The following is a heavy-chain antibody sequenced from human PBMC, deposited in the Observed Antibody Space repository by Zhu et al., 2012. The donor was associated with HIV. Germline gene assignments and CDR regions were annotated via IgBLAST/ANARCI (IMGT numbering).Heavy chain of an antibody. D-gene: IGHD3-9*01. CDR1: GGSISSHF. V-gene: IGHV4-59*11. Sequence: QVQLQESGPRLVRPSETLSLTCTVSGGSISSHFWTWIRQPPGKGLEWIGNVYFSGSTKYNPSLESRVTISIDMSKNHFSLELTSVTAADTAVYYCARDRDYDILSGAFDSWGQGTPVTVSS. CDR2: VYFSGST. J-gene: IGHJ5*01. CDR3: ARDRDYDILSGAFDS.